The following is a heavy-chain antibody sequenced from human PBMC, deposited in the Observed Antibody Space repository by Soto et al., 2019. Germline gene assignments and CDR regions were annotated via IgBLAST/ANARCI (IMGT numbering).Heavy chain of an antibody. J-gene: IGHJ6*02. D-gene: IGHD3-22*01. V-gene: IGHV1-18*01. CDR1: GYTFTSYG. CDR3: ARDWHYYDSSGSYGMDA. CDR2: ISAYNGNT. Sequence: GASVKVSCKASGYTFTSYGISWVRQAPGQGLEWMGWISAYNGNTNYAQKLQGRVTMTTDTSTSTAYMELRSLRSDDTAVYYCARDWHYYDSSGSYGMDAWGQGTPVTVSS.